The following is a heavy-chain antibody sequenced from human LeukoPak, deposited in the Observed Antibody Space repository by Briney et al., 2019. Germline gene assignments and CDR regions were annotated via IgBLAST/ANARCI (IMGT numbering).Heavy chain of an antibody. Sequence: ASVKVSCKASGYTFTSYAMNWVRQAPGQRLEWMGWSNAGNGATKYSQEFQGRVASTRDTSASTAYMELSSLRSEDMAVYYCARGRPYGMDVWGQGTTVTVSS. CDR1: GYTFTSYA. CDR2: SNAGNGAT. J-gene: IGHJ6*02. CDR3: ARGRPYGMDV. V-gene: IGHV1-3*02.